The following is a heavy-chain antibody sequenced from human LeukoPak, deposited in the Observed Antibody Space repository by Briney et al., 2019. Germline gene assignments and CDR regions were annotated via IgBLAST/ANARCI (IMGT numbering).Heavy chain of an antibody. CDR3: ARAPRPEMATVKGD. J-gene: IGHJ4*02. Sequence: GGSLRLSCAASGFTFSSYWMHWVRRAPGNGLVWVSRIKSDGSYTSYADSVKGRFTISRDNANNMLYLQMNSLRVEDTAVYYCARAPRPEMATVKGDWGQGTLVTVSS. V-gene: IGHV3-74*01. CDR1: GFTFSSYW. D-gene: IGHD5-24*01. CDR2: IKSDGSYT.